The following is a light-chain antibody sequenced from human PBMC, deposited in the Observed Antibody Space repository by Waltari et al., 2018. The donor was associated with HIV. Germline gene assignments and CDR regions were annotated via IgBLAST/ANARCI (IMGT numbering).Light chain of an antibody. Sequence: EIVLTQSPATLSVSPGDRVTLSCRASESVSSNLALYQQKPGQAPRLVFYGASSRATGIPDRFSGSGSGTEFTLTISSLQSEDFAVYYCQEYNNWPWTFGQGTKVEIK. CDR2: GAS. J-gene: IGKJ1*01. CDR1: ESVSSN. V-gene: IGKV3-15*01. CDR3: QEYNNWPWT.